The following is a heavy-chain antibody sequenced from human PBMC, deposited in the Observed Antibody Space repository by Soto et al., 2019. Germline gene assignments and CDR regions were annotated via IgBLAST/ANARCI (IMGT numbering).Heavy chain of an antibody. CDR3: VRELWGQSDP. V-gene: IGHV4-39*01. Sequence: SETPYLTCTVSVGSISSSSYYWAWIRQPPGQGLEWIGSINNSGKTYYKPSLKSRVTISVDTPKNQFSLRLTPVTAADTAVYYCVRELWGQSDPWGQGTLVTVSS. CDR2: INNSGKT. J-gene: IGHJ5*02. D-gene: IGHD2-21*01. CDR1: VGSISSSSYY.